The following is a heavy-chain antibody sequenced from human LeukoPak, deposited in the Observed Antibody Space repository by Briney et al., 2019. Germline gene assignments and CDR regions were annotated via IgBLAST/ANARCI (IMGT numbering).Heavy chain of an antibody. D-gene: IGHD5-18*01. Sequence: GGSLRLSCAASGFTFSRYTMNWVRQAPGKGLEWVSSFSFNGESTYYADSAKGRFTISRDNSKNTLYLQMNSLRAEDTAVYYCAKGGYSNGRYYYYYMDVWGEGTTVTVSS. CDR2: FSFNGEST. CDR3: AKGGYSNGRYYYYYMDV. J-gene: IGHJ6*03. CDR1: GFTFSRYT. V-gene: IGHV3-23*01.